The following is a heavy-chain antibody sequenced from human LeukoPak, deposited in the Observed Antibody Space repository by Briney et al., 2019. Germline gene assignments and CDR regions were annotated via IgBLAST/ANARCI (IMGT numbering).Heavy chain of an antibody. D-gene: IGHD2-15*01. CDR3: ARGIGYCSGGSCYYFDY. Sequence: SETLSLTCTVFGVSIGSGTYHWGWIRQSPGRGLEWIGSIYYYAGSTFYSPSLRSRATISIDTSKNQFSLRLASVTAADTAVYYCARGIGYCSGGSCYYFDYWGQGTLVTVSS. V-gene: IGHV4-39*07. CDR2: IYYYAGST. J-gene: IGHJ4*02. CDR1: GVSIGSGTYH.